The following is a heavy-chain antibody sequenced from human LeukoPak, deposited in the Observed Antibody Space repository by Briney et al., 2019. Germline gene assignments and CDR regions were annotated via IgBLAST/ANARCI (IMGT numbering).Heavy chain of an antibody. CDR1: GFTFSSYA. CDR3: AKDPLVPVGEIVVVGYFDY. Sequence: GGSLRLSCAASGFTFSSYAMSWVRQAPGKGLEWVSAISGSGGSTYYADSVKGRFTISRDNSKNTLYLQMNSLRAEDTAVYYCAKDPLVPVGEIVVVGYFDYWGQGTLVTVSS. D-gene: IGHD2-21*01. CDR2: ISGSGGST. V-gene: IGHV3-23*01. J-gene: IGHJ4*02.